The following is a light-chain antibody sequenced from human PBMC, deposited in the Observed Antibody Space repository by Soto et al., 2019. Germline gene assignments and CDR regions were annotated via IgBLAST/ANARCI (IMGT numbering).Light chain of an antibody. CDR3: QQYGSSGT. CDR2: GAS. V-gene: IGKV3-20*01. J-gene: IGKJ1*01. Sequence: EIVLTQSPGTLSFSPGERATLSCRASQSVSNTYLAWYQQKPGQAPRLLIYGASNRATGIPDRFSGSGSGTDFTLTISRLEPEDFAVYYCQQYGSSGTFGQGTKVDIK. CDR1: QSVSNTY.